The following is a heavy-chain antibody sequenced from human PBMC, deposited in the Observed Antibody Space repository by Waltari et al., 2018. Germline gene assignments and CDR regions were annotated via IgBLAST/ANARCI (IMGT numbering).Heavy chain of an antibody. Sequence: QVQLVQSGAEVKKPGASVKVSCKASGYTFTSYAMHWVRQAPGQRLEWMGWINAGNGNKKYSQKFQGRVTSTRDTSASTAYMELSSLRSEDTAVYYCARVPSYIAVAGYYYYYGMDVWGQGTTVTVSS. CDR3: ARVPSYIAVAGYYYYYGMDV. J-gene: IGHJ6*02. CDR2: INAGNGNK. D-gene: IGHD6-19*01. CDR1: GYTFTSYA. V-gene: IGHV1-3*01.